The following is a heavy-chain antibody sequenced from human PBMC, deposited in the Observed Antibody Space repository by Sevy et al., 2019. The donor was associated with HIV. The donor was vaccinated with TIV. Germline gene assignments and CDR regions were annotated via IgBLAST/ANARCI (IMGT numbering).Heavy chain of an antibody. D-gene: IGHD3-22*01. CDR1: GFSFDSYG. CDR2: ISYDGSNK. CDR3: ARAPNYYDSSGSKYFQH. V-gene: IGHV3-30-3*01. Sequence: GGSLRLSCAVSGFSFDSYGMTWVRQAPGKGLEWVAVISYDGSNKYYADSVKGRFTISRDNSKNTLYLQMNSLRAEDTAVYYCARAPNYYDSSGSKYFQHWGQGTLVTVSS. J-gene: IGHJ1*01.